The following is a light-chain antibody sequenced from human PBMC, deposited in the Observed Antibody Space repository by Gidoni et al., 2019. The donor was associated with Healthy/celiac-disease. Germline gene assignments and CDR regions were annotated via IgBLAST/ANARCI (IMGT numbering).Light chain of an antibody. J-gene: IGKJ5*01. CDR2: WAS. Sequence: DIVMTQSPDSLAVSLGERATINRKSSQSVLYSSNNKNYFAWYQQKPGQPPKLLIYWASTRESGVPDRFSGSGSGTDFTLTISSLQAEDVAVYYCQQYYSTPPVTFGQGTRLEIK. CDR3: QQYYSTPPVT. CDR1: QSVLYSSNNKNY. V-gene: IGKV4-1*01.